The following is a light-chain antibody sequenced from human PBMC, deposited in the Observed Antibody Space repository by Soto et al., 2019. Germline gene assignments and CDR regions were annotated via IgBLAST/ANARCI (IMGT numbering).Light chain of an antibody. CDR3: QQYNNWPPWT. V-gene: IGKV3-15*01. Sequence: MQSPATLSVSPGERATISCRASQSVSVNLAWYQQKPGQAPRLLIYGVSTRATGVPARFSGSGSVTEFTLTITSLESEDSAVYYCQQYNNWPPWTFGQGTRWIS. J-gene: IGKJ1*01. CDR1: QSVSVN. CDR2: GVS.